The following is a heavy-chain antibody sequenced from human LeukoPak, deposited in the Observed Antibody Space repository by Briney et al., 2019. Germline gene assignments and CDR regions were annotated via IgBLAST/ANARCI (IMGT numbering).Heavy chain of an antibody. CDR1: GGSFSGYY. D-gene: IGHD2-2*01. V-gene: IGHV4-34*01. CDR2: INHSGST. Sequence: SETLSLTCAVYGGSFSGYYWSWIRQPPGKGLEWIGEINHSGSTNYNPSLKSRVTISVDTSKNQFSLKLSSVTAADTAVYYCARAPNQDQIVVVPADWFDPWGQGTLVTVSS. J-gene: IGHJ5*02. CDR3: ARAPNQDQIVVVPADWFDP.